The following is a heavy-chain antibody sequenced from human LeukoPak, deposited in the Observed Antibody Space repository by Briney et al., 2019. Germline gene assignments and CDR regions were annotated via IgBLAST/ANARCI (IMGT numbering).Heavy chain of an antibody. CDR2: ISAYNGNT. CDR3: ARASRQIYDFWSGYHDAFDI. J-gene: IGHJ3*02. CDR1: GYTLTSYG. Sequence: ASVKVSCKASGYTLTSYGISWVRQAPGQGLEWMGWISAYNGNTNYAQKLQGRVTMTTDTSTSTAYMELRSLRSGDTAVYYCARASRQIYDFWSGYHDAFDIWGQGTMVTVSS. V-gene: IGHV1-18*01. D-gene: IGHD3-3*01.